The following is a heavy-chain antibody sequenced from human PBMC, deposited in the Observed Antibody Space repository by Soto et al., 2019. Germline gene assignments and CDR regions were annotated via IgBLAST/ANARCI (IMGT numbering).Heavy chain of an antibody. V-gene: IGHV3-23*01. CDR1: GFTFNTHA. CDR2: ISGSGTSA. J-gene: IGHJ4*02. CDR3: AKDSGPSSSSCSTD. D-gene: IGHD6-13*01. Sequence: EVQLLESGGGSVQPGGTLRLSCAASGFTFNTHAMTWVRQAPGKGLEWVSSISGSGTSAYYADSVRGRFTISRDNSEYTLHLQMNTLRAEDTAIYYWAKDSGPSSSSCSTDWGQGALVTVSS.